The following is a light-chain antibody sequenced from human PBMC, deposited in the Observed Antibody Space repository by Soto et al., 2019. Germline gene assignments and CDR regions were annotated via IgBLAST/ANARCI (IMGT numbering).Light chain of an antibody. V-gene: IGKV3-11*01. CDR3: QQRSNWPPLT. CDR2: DAS. J-gene: IGKJ4*01. Sequence: EIVLTQSPATLSLSPGERATLSCRASQSVSSYLDWYQQKPDQAPRLLIYDASNRATGIPARFSGSGSGTDFTLTISSLEPEDFAVYYCQQRSNWPPLTFGGGTKVEIK. CDR1: QSVSSY.